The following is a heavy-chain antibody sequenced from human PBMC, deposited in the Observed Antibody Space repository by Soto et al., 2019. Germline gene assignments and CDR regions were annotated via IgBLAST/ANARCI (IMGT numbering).Heavy chain of an antibody. V-gene: IGHV1-2*02. J-gene: IGHJ5*02. D-gene: IGHD2-15*01. CDR3: ARVKRDIVVVVAATGYCFDP. CDR1: GYTFTGYY. Sequence: SVKVSCKASGYTFTGYYMHWVRQAPGQGLEWMGWINPNSGGTNYAQKFQGRVTMTRDTSISTAYMELSRLRSDDTAVYYCARVKRDIVVVVAATGYCFDPWCQGTLVTVSS. CDR2: INPNSGGT.